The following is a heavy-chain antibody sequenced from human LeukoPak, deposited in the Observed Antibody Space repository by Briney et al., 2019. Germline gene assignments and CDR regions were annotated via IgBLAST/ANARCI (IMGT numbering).Heavy chain of an antibody. J-gene: IGHJ4*02. V-gene: IGHV4-4*07. CDR1: GESFSGYY. Sequence: SETLSLTCTVYGESFSGYYWSWIRQPAGKGLEWIGRIYTIGNTNYSPSLWRRVTISVDTSRNQFSLRLSSVTAADTAVYYCARDRSYYSDTGTDYWGQGALVTVSS. D-gene: IGHD3-22*01. CDR3: ARDRSYYSDTGTDY. CDR2: IYTIGNT.